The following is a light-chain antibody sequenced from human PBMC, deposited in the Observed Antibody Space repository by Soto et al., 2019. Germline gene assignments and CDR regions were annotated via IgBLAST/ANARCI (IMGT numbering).Light chain of an antibody. CDR1: SSNIGSHT. J-gene: IGLJ1*01. CDR2: NNN. CDR3: AAWDDILNGFYV. Sequence: VLTQPPSASGTPGQRVTISCSGSSSNIGSHTVNWYQHLPGTAPRLLIYNNNQRPSGVPDRFSGSKSGTSASLAISGLQSEDEADYYCAAWDDILNGFYVFGTGTKVTVL. V-gene: IGLV1-44*01.